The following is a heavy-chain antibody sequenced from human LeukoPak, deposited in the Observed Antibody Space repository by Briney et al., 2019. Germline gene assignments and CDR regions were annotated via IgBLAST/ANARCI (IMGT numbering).Heavy chain of an antibody. J-gene: IGHJ5*02. CDR1: GYTLTELS. D-gene: IGHD7-27*01. V-gene: IGHV1-24*01. CDR2: FDPEDGET. Sequence: ASVKVSCRVSGYTLTELSMHWVRQAPGKGLEWMGGFDPEDGETIYAQKFQGRVTMTEDTSTDTAYMELSSLRSGDTAVYYCATDGLGRRWFDPWGQGTLVTVSS. CDR3: ATDGLGRRWFDP.